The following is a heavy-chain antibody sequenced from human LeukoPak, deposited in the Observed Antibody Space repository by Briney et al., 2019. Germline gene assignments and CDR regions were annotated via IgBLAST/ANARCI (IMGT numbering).Heavy chain of an antibody. V-gene: IGHV4-59*01. CDR1: GGSISSYY. Sequence: PSETLSLTCTASGGSISSYYWTWIRQPPGKGLEWIGYIYYSGSTNYNPSLKSRVTISVDTSKNQFSLKLTSVTAADTAVYYCARGVNSGYFDYCGQGTPVTVSS. CDR2: IYYSGST. D-gene: IGHD1-26*01. J-gene: IGHJ4*02. CDR3: ARGVNSGYFDY.